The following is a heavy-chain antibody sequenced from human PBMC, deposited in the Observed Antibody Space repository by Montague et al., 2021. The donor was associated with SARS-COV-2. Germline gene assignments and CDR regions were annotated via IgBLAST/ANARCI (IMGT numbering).Heavy chain of an antibody. Sequence: PALVKSTQTLTLTCTFSGFSRSTSGICVSWIRQPPGKALEWLALIDWGDDKYYSTSLKTRLTISKDTSKNQVVLTMTNMDPVYTATYYCARIVVGQMVGGAADTMTAHAYFDYWGQGTLVTVSS. CDR2: IDWGDDK. D-gene: IGHD6-13*01. V-gene: IGHV2-70*01. CDR3: ARIVVGQMVGGAADTMTAHAYFDY. CDR1: GFSRSTSGIC. J-gene: IGHJ4*02.